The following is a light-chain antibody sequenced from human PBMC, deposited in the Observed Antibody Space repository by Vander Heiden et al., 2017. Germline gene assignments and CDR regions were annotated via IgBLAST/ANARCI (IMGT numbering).Light chain of an antibody. CDR1: SSNIGSNT. CDR3: AAWDDGRNGWV. CDR2: NYN. V-gene: IGLV1-44*01. J-gene: IGLJ3*02. Sequence: QSVLTQPPSVSGTPGQRVSISCSGDSSNIGSNTVNWYVQFPGAAPKVLIYNYNKRTSGVADRFSGSKSGISATLAISGLQSDDEADYYCAAWDDGRNGWVFGGGTRLTVL.